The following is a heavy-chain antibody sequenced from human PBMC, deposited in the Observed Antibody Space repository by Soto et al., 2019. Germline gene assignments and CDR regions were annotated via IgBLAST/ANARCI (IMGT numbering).Heavy chain of an antibody. Sequence: GGSLRLSCAASGFTFSNAWMSWVRQAPGKGLEWVGRIKSKTDGGTTDYAAPVKGRFTISRDDSKNTLYLQMNSLKTKDTAVYYCTTDLWYYYDSSGYQLFDYWGQGTLVPVSS. J-gene: IGHJ4*02. D-gene: IGHD3-22*01. CDR3: TTDLWYYYDSSGYQLFDY. CDR2: IKSKTDGGTT. CDR1: GFTFSNAW. V-gene: IGHV3-15*01.